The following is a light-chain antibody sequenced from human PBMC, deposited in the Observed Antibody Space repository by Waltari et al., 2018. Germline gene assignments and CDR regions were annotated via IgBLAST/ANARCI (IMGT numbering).Light chain of an antibody. CDR1: SSDVGGYNY. V-gene: IGLV2-14*01. CDR2: EVS. Sequence: QSALTQPASVSGSPGQSITISCTGTSSDVGGYNYVSWSQQHPGKAPNLMIYEVSNRPSGVSNRFSGSKSGNTASLTISGLQAEDEADYYCSSYTSSSTLVFGTGTKVTVL. J-gene: IGLJ1*01. CDR3: SSYTSSSTLV.